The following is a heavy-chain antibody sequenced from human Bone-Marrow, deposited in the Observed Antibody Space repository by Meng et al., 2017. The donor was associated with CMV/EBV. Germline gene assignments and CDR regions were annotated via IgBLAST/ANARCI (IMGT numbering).Heavy chain of an antibody. V-gene: IGHV1-8*03. Sequence: ASVKVSCKASGYTFTSYDINWVRQATGQGLEWMGWMNPNSGNTGYAQKFQGRVTITRNTSISTAYMELSSLRSEDTTVYYCARRRPVQLPRRWLDPWGQGTLVTVSS. J-gene: IGHJ5*02. D-gene: IGHD2-2*01. CDR1: GYTFTSYD. CDR2: MNPNSGNT. CDR3: ARRRPVQLPRRWLDP.